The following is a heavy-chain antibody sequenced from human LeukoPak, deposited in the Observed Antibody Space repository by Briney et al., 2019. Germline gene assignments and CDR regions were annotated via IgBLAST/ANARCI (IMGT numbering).Heavy chain of an antibody. Sequence: GGSLRLSCAVSGFIFSNYNMNWVRQAPGKGLEWVSYISSSSSTIYYADSVKGRFTISRDNAKNSLYLRMNSLRDEDTAVYYCARDHRVVGVTGGAFDIWGQGTMVTVSS. CDR3: ARDHRVVGVTGGAFDI. V-gene: IGHV3-48*02. CDR2: ISSSSSTI. J-gene: IGHJ3*02. D-gene: IGHD1-26*01. CDR1: GFIFSNYN.